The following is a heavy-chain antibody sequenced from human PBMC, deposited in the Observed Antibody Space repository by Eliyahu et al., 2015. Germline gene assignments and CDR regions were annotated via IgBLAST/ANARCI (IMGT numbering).Heavy chain of an antibody. Sequence: QVHLVESGGGVVQPGGSLRLSCAASGFPFXSXAMHWVRQAPGKGLEWVAVISYDGSNKYYAGSVKGRFTISRDSSKNTLYLQMNSLRADDTAVYYCARTQYCFSTSCRKGIDYWGQGTLVTVSS. CDR2: ISYDGSNK. CDR3: ARTQYCFSTSCRKGIDY. J-gene: IGHJ4*02. D-gene: IGHD2-2*01. V-gene: IGHV3-30-3*01. CDR1: GFPFXSXA.